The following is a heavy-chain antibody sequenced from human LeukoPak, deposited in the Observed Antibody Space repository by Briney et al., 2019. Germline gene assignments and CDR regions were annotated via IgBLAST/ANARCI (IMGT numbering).Heavy chain of an antibody. Sequence: PSETLSLTCAVYGGSFSGYYWSWIRQPPGKGLEWIGEINHSGSTNYNPSLKSRVTISVDTSKNQFSLKLGSVTAADTAVYYCARESDLYYYMDVWGKGTTVTISS. CDR2: INHSGST. J-gene: IGHJ6*03. CDR1: GGSFSGYY. V-gene: IGHV4-34*01. CDR3: ARESDLYYYMDV.